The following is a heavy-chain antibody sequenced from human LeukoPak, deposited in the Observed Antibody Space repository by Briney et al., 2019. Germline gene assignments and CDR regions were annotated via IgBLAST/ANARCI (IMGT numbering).Heavy chain of an antibody. J-gene: IGHJ3*02. V-gene: IGHV3-11*04. CDR2: VSSGSSTI. D-gene: IGHD5-12*01. CDR1: GFTFSDYY. Sequence: GGSLRLSCAASGFTFSDYYMSWIRQAPGKALEWVSYVSSGSSTIYYADSVKGRFTVSRDNGKRSLYLHMNSLRAEDTAMYYCATRGYSGYDSPRDAFDIWGQGTMVTVSS. CDR3: ATRGYSGYDSPRDAFDI.